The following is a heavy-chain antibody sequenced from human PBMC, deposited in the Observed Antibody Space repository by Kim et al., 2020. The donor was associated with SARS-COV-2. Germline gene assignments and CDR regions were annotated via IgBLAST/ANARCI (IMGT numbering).Heavy chain of an antibody. CDR2: IKSRPYGGAS. CDR1: GFTFSDVW. CDR3: TTGGLKGTVVTRGEDY. J-gene: IGHJ4*02. V-gene: IGHV3-15*01. Sequence: GGSLRLSCAASGFTFSDVWMSWFRQAPGKGLEWVGRIKSRPYGGASQYPAPLEGRFTISRDDSKSTLYLQLNSLRTDDTAIYYCTTGGLKGTVVTRGEDYWGQGGLVTVSS. D-gene: IGHD2-21*02.